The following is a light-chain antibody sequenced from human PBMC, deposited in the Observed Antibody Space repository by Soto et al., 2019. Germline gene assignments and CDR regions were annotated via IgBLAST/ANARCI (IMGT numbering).Light chain of an antibody. CDR1: QSVSSK. CDR2: GAF. Sequence: EIVMTQSPATLSVSPGERVTLACRASQSVSSKLAWFQQKPGQAPRLLIYGAFTRATGIPTRFSGSGSETEFTLTISSLQSEDFAVYYCQQYNMWPHTVGKGT. V-gene: IGKV3-15*01. CDR3: QQYNMWPHT. J-gene: IGKJ2*01.